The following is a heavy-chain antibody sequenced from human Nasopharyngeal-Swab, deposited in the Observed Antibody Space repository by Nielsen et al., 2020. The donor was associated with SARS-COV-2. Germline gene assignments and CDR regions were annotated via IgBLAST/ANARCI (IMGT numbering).Heavy chain of an antibody. CDR1: GGSISSYY. Sequence: SETLPLTCTVSGGSISSYYWSWIRQPPGKGLEWIGYIYYSGSTNYNPSLKSRVTISVDTSKNQFSLKLSSVTAADTAVYYCASTPRTYYYDSSGYPNPFDAFDIWGQGTMVTVSS. CDR2: IYYSGST. D-gene: IGHD3-22*01. J-gene: IGHJ3*02. V-gene: IGHV4-59*01. CDR3: ASTPRTYYYDSSGYPNPFDAFDI.